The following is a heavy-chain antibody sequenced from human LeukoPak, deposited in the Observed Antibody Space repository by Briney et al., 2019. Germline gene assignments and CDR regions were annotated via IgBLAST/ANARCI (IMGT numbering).Heavy chain of an antibody. CDR1: GFTFSNYA. CDR3: AKGSDYYGSVTSKKTD. D-gene: IGHD3-10*01. Sequence: GGSLRLSCSVSGFTFSNYAMHWVHQAPGKGLEWVSLISGGSGNTYYVDSVKGRFTISRDNSKNTLYVQMTSLRAEDTAIYYCAKGSDYYGSVTSKKTDWGQGTLVTVSS. J-gene: IGHJ4*02. CDR2: ISGGSGNT. V-gene: IGHV3-23*01.